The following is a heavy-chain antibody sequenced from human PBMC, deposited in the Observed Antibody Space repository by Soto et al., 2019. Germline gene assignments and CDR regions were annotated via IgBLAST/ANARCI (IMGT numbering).Heavy chain of an antibody. CDR2: IYYSGST. V-gene: IGHV4-59*01. CDR1: GGSISNYF. CDR3: ARDCISTSCSDFDY. Sequence: SETLSLTCTVSGGSISNYFWSWIRQPPGKGLEWIGYIYYSGSTNYNPSLKSRVTMSVDMSKNQFSLRLSSVTAADTAVYYCARDCISTSCSDFDYWGQGTLVTVSS. D-gene: IGHD2-2*01. J-gene: IGHJ4*02.